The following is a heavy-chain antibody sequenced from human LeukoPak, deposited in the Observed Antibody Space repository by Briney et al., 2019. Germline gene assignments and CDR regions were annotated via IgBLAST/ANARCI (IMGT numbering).Heavy chain of an antibody. Sequence: PGGSLRLSCAASGFTFSDYYMSWVRQTPGKGLEWVSYISSSGSTIYYTDSVKGPFTLSRDNAKISLYLQINIRRAEDTAVYDCARGHYFTHMDVWGKGTTVTVSS. V-gene: IGHV3-11*04. CDR3: ARGHYFTHMDV. CDR2: ISSSGSTI. J-gene: IGHJ6*03. CDR1: GFTFSDYY. D-gene: IGHD3-10*01.